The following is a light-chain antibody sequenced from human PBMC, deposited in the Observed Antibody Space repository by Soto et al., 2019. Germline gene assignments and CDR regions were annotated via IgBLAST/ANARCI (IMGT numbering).Light chain of an antibody. CDR1: QSFASAY. J-gene: IGKJ5*01. CDR3: QHYADSPPIT. Sequence: EIVLTQSPGTLSLSPGERATLSCRASQSFASAYLAWYQHRPGQPPRLLNYGASARATGVPDRFSFSGSETDLNITINRLEPDDFAVNYCQHYADSPPITFGRGTRLEIK. CDR2: GAS. V-gene: IGKV3-20*01.